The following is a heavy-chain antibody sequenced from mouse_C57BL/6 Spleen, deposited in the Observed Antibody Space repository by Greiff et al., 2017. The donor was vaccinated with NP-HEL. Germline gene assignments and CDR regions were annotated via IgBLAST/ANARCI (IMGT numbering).Heavy chain of an antibody. CDR2: IDPSDSYT. V-gene: IGHV1-50*01. CDR3: ARTGSYGSSYWYFDV. CDR1: GYTFTSYW. J-gene: IGHJ1*03. Sequence: VKLQQPGAELVKPGASVKLSCKASGYTFTSYWMQWVKQRPGQGLEWIGEIDPSDSYTNYNQKFKGKATLTVDTSSSTAYMQLSSLTSEDSAVYYCARTGSYGSSYWYFDVWGTGTTVTVSS. D-gene: IGHD1-1*01.